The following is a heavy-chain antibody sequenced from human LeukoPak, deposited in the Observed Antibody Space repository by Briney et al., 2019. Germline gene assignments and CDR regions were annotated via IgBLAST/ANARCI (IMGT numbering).Heavy chain of an antibody. CDR1: GYPFTSYY. V-gene: IGHV1-46*01. J-gene: IGHJ4*02. D-gene: IGHD1-26*01. CDR2: INIPSGGST. Sequence: APVKVSCKASGYPFTSYYIHWVRQAPGQGLEWVGIINIPSGGSTSYGQKFQGRVTMTRDTSTSTVYMELSSLRSEDTAVYYCTRELGGSYNDYWGQGTPVTVSS. CDR3: TRELGGSYNDY.